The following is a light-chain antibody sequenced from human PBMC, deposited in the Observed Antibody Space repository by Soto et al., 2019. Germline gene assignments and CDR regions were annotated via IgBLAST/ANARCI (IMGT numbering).Light chain of an antibody. Sequence: QSVLTQPPSASGTPGQRVTFSCSGSSSNVGSNYVYWYQHLPGTAPKVVIYKNDQRPSGVPDRFSASKSGTSASLAISGLRSEDEADYYCAAWDDSRIIGVLGGGTKVTVL. CDR2: KND. CDR1: SSNVGSNY. J-gene: IGLJ3*02. CDR3: AAWDDSRIIGV. V-gene: IGLV1-47*01.